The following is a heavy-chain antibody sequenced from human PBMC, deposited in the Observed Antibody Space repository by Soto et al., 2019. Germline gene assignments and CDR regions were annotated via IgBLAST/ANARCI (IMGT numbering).Heavy chain of an antibody. V-gene: IGHV1-69*13. Sequence: RASVKVSCKASGGTFSSYAISWVRQAPGQGLEWMGGIIPIFGTANYAQKFQGRVTITADESTSTAYMELSSLRSEDTAVYYCARDVEGYDFWSGPYYYYGMDVWGQGTTVTVSS. CDR3: ARDVEGYDFWSGPYYYYGMDV. CDR1: GGTFSSYA. D-gene: IGHD3-3*01. CDR2: IIPIFGTA. J-gene: IGHJ6*02.